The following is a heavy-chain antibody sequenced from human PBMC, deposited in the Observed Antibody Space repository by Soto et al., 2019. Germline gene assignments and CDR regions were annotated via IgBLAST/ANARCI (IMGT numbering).Heavy chain of an antibody. J-gene: IGHJ5*02. D-gene: IGHD6-13*01. Sequence: SEILSLTCAVYGGSFSGYYWSWIRQPPGKGLEWIGEINHSGSTNYNPSLKSRVTISVDTSKNQFSLKLSSVTAADTAVYYCARVGGYSSSWYVRVNNWFDPWGQGTLVTVSS. CDR1: GGSFSGYY. CDR2: INHSGST. V-gene: IGHV4-34*01. CDR3: ARVGGYSSSWYVRVNNWFDP.